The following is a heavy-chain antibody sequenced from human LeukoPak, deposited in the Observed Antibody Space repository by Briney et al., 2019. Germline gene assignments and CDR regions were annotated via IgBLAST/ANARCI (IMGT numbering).Heavy chain of an antibody. Sequence: SETLSLTCGVSGGSISSTNWWSWVRQPPGQGLEWIGEISLTGETNYNPSLNGRVTMSLDESRNQLSLDLTSVTAAVTAIYYCSGESGAFCPFGYWGQGTLVIVPP. CDR3: SGESGAFCPFGY. J-gene: IGHJ4*02. V-gene: IGHV4-4*02. CDR1: GGSISSTNW. CDR2: ISLTGET. D-gene: IGHD1-26*01.